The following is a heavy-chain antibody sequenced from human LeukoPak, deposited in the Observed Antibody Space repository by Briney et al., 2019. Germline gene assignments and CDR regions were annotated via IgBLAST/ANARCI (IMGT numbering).Heavy chain of an antibody. CDR1: GFTFADYA. V-gene: IGHV3-9*01. D-gene: IGHD2-15*01. CDR2: ISRNSGRI. CDR3: AKTDGSGLGWNFDL. J-gene: IGHJ2*01. Sequence: GRSLRLSCAASGFTFADYAVHWVRQGPGKGLEWVSGISRNSGRIGYADSVRGRFTISRDNAQNSLYLQMNSLRGDDTALYYCAKTDGSGLGWNFDLWGRGTLVTVSS.